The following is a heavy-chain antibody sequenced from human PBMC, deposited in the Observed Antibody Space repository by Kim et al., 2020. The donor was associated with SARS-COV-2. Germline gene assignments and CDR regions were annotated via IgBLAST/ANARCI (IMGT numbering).Heavy chain of an antibody. CDR1: GFTFSSYW. V-gene: IGHV3-7*03. CDR3: TRGSITVAGTGGGY. Sequence: GGSLRLSCAASGFTFSSYWMTWVRQAPGKGLEWVANIKQDGTEKFYVDSVKGRFTISRDNAKNSLYLQMNSLRAEDTAVYYCTRGSITVAGTGGGYWGQGTLVTVSS. J-gene: IGHJ4*02. CDR2: IKQDGTEK. D-gene: IGHD6-19*01.